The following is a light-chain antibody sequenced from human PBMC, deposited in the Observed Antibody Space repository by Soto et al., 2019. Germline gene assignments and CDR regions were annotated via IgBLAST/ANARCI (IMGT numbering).Light chain of an antibody. V-gene: IGKV3D-15*01. CDR1: QSVSSN. CDR2: GAS. Sequence: EIVMTQSPATLSVSPGERATLSCRAGQSVSSNLAWYQQKPGQAPRLLIYGASIRATGIPARFSGSGSGTEFTLTISSLQSEDFAVYYCQQYNNWPPPLTFGGGTKVEIK. CDR3: QQYNNWPPPLT. J-gene: IGKJ4*01.